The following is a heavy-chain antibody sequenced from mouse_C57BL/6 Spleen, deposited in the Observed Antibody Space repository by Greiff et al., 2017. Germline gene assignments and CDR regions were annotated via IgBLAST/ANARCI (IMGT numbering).Heavy chain of an antibody. CDR2: IDPSDSYT. CDR3: ARRVTWYFDV. J-gene: IGHJ1*03. CDR1: GYTFTSYW. D-gene: IGHD2-1*01. V-gene: IGHV1-69*01. Sequence: QVHVKQPGAELVMPGASVKLSCKASGYTFTSYWMHWVKQRPGQGLEWIGEIDPSDSYTNYNQKFKGKSTLTVDKSSSTAYMQLSSLTSEDSAVYYCARRVTWYFDVWGTGTTVTVSS.